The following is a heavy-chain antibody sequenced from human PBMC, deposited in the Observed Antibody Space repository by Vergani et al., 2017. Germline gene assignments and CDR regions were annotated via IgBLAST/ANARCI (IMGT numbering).Heavy chain of an antibody. J-gene: IGHJ3*02. CDR2: IYPGDSDT. D-gene: IGHD1-26*01. Sequence: EVQLVQSGAEVKKPGESLKISCKGSGYSFTSYWIGWVRQMPGKGLEWMGIIYPGDSDTRYSPSFQGQVTISADKSISTAYLQWSSLKASDTAVYYCARDRPAPSGSYYDGSAFDIWGQGTMVTVSS. V-gene: IGHV5-51*01. CDR3: ARDRPAPSGSYYDGSAFDI. CDR1: GYSFTSYW.